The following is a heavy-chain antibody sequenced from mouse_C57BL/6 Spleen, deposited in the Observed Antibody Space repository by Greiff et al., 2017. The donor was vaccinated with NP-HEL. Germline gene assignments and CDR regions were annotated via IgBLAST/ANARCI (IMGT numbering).Heavy chain of an antibody. D-gene: IGHD1-1*01. V-gene: IGHV1-26*01. CDR1: GYTFTDYY. J-gene: IGHJ2*01. Sequence: VQLKQSGPELVKPGASVKISCKASGYTFTDYYMNWVKQSHGKSLEWIGDINPNNSGTSYNQKFKGKATLTVDKSSSTAYMELRSLTSEDSAVYYCARRGYGSSWFDYWGQGTTLTVSS. CDR2: INPNNSGT. CDR3: ARRGYGSSWFDY.